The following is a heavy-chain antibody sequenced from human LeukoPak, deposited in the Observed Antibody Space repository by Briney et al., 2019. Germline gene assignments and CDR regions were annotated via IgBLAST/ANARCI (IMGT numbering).Heavy chain of an antibody. D-gene: IGHD3-3*01. CDR1: GFTLSPFW. Sequence: PGGSLRLSCEASGFTLSPFWMHWVRQSPGKGPVWVSRIGPDGSVTNYADSVKGRFTISRDNAKNSLYLQMNSLRAEDTAVYYCARDTEITIFGVVTPPGYWGQGTLVTVSS. CDR2: IGPDGSVT. J-gene: IGHJ4*02. V-gene: IGHV3-74*01. CDR3: ARDTEITIFGVVTPPGY.